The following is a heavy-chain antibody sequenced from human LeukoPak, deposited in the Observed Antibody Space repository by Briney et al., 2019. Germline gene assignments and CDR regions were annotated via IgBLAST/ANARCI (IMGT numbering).Heavy chain of an antibody. CDR3: ARFGYTSSLDH. V-gene: IGHV5-51*01. CDR2: IYPGDSDT. CDR1: GYSFTSYW. D-gene: IGHD6-13*01. J-gene: IGHJ5*02. Sequence: GESLKISCKGSGYSFTSYWIGWVRQMPGKGLEWMGIIYPGDSDTRYSPSFQGQVTFSVDKSISTAFLQWSSLKASDTAMYYCARFGYTSSLDHWGQGTLVTVSS.